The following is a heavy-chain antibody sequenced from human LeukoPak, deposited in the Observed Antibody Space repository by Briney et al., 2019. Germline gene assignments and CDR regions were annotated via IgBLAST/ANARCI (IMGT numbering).Heavy chain of an antibody. CDR2: ISSTSSAK. V-gene: IGHV3-48*01. CDR1: GFTFSHYG. Sequence: GGSLRLSCEASGFTFSHYGIHWVRQTPGKGLEWVSYISSTSSAKNYADSVKGRFTISRDNAKKSLYLQMNSLRVEDTAVYYCARGGAARPDYWGQGTLVTVSS. CDR3: ARGGAARPDY. J-gene: IGHJ4*02. D-gene: IGHD6-6*01.